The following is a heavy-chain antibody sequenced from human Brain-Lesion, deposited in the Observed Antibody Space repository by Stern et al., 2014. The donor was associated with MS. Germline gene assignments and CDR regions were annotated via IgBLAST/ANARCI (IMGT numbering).Heavy chain of an antibody. V-gene: IGHV4-61*02. D-gene: IGHD2-2*01. CDR1: GGSISSGGYY. CDR3: ARGRVVPGFQYYATDV. Sequence: QLQLQESGPGLVKPSQTLSLSCTVSGGSISSGGYYWSWIRQPAGKGLEWIGRIFNSGSTSYNPSPKSRVTLSTSPVNNQVSPRLNSMTAADTAVYYCARGRVVPGFQYYATDVWGQGTTVIVSS. J-gene: IGHJ6*02. CDR2: IFNSGST.